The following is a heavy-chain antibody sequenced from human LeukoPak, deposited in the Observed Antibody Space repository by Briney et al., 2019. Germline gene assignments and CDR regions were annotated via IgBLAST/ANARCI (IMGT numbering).Heavy chain of an antibody. Sequence: ASVKVSCKAFGYTFTSYGISWVRQAPGQGLEWMGWISAYNGNTNYAQKLQGRVTMTTDTSTSTAYMELRSLRSDDTAVYYCARDTLLGYCSGGSCYSEDYWGQGTLVTVSS. V-gene: IGHV1-18*01. CDR1: GYTFTSYG. CDR2: ISAYNGNT. J-gene: IGHJ4*02. D-gene: IGHD2-15*01. CDR3: ARDTLLGYCSGGSCYSEDY.